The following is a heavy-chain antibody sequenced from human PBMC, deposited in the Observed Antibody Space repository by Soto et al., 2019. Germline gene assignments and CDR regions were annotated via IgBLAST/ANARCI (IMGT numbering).Heavy chain of an antibody. CDR3: ARHLGVATTRGFDL. Sequence: QVQLQESGPGLVKPSGTLSLTCTVSGGSISKTNWWSWVRQPPGRGLEWIAELYHCGSTSANYNPSLTSRVTISVDESENQFFLLLTSVTAEDTAVYYCARHLGVATTRGFDLWGQGTLVTASS. D-gene: IGHD5-12*01. J-gene: IGHJ4*02. V-gene: IGHV4-4*02. CDR1: GGSISKTNW. CDR2: LYHCGSTSA.